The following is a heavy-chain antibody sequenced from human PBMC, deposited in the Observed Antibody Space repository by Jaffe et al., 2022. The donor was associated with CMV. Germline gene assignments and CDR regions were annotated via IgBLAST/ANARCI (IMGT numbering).Heavy chain of an antibody. D-gene: IGHD2-2*01. CDR2: INAGSGNT. V-gene: IGHV1-3*01. Sequence: QVQLVQSGTEVKKPGASVKVSCKASGYIFTSHAMHWVRQAPGQRLEWMGWINAGSGNTKYSQKFQGRVTITGDTSASTAYMELSSLTSEDTAVYYCARDFGPYCRSTSCYVVYYMDVWGKGTTVTVSS. CDR1: GYIFTSHA. CDR3: ARDFGPYCRSTSCYVVYYMDV. J-gene: IGHJ6*03.